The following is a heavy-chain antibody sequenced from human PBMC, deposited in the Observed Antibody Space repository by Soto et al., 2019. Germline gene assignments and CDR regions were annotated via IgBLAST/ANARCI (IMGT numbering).Heavy chain of an antibody. V-gene: IGHV4-59*01. D-gene: IGHD3-22*01. CDR2: IYYSGST. J-gene: IGHJ5*02. CDR3: ARVFASSELGP. CDR1: GGSISSYY. Sequence: PSETLSLTCTVSGGSISSYYWSWIRQPPGKGLEWIGYIYYSGSTNYNPSLKSRVTISVDTSKNQFSLKLSSVTAADTAVYYCARVFASSELGPWGQGTLVTVSS.